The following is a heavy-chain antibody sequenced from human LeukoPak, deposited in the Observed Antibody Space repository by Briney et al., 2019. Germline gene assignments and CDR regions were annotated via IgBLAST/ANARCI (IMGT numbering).Heavy chain of an antibody. CDR3: ARGRMTYYDFWSGYYRNYYGMDV. CDR1: GYTFTSYD. J-gene: IGHJ6*02. D-gene: IGHD3-3*01. CDR2: MNPNSGNT. V-gene: IGHV1-8*01. Sequence: WASVKVSCTASGYTFTSYDINWVRQATGQGLEWMGWMNPNSGNTGYAQKFQGRVTMTRNTSISTAYMELSSLRSEDTAVYYCARGRMTYYDFWSGYYRNYYGMDVWGQGTTATVSS.